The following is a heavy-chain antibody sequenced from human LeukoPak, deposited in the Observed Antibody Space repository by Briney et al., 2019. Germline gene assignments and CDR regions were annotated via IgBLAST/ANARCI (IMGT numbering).Heavy chain of an antibody. Sequence: GGSLRLSCAASGFTFSSYGMHWVRQAPGKGLEWVSFIRYDGSNKYYADSVKGRFTISRDNSRNTLYLQMNSLRAEDTAVYYCARDRVRSGSYYDYWGQGTLVTVSS. CDR2: IRYDGSNK. CDR1: GFTFSSYG. D-gene: IGHD1-26*01. J-gene: IGHJ4*02. CDR3: ARDRVRSGSYYDY. V-gene: IGHV3-30*02.